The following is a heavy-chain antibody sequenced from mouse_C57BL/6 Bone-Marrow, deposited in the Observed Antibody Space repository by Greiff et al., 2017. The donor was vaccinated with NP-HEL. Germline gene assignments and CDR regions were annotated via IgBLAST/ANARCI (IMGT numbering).Heavy chain of an antibody. V-gene: IGHV1-50*01. CDR1: GYTFTSYW. J-gene: IGHJ4*01. D-gene: IGHD2-4*01. CDR2: IDPSDSYT. CDR3: ARSSDYDVGYAMDY. Sequence: QVQLQQPGAELVKPGASVKLSCKASGYTFTSYWMQWVKQRPGQGLEWIGEIDPSDSYTNYNQKFKGKATLTVDTSSSTAYMQLSSLTSEDSAVYSGARSSDYDVGYAMDYWGQGTSVTVSS.